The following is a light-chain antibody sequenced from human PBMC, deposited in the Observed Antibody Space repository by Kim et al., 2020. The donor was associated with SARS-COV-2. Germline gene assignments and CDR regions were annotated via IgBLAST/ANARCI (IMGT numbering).Light chain of an antibody. Sequence: DIVMTQSPDSLVVSLGERATINCKSSQSVLYSSNNKNYLAWYQQKPGQPPKLLINWASTRESGVPDRFSGSGSGTDFTLTISSLQSEDVAVYYCQQYYSTPLTFGGGTKVDIK. CDR3: QQYYSTPLT. V-gene: IGKV4-1*01. CDR1: QSVLYSSNNKNY. CDR2: WAS. J-gene: IGKJ4*01.